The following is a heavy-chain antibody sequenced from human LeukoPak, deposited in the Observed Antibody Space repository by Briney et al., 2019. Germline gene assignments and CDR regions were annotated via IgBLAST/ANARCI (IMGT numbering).Heavy chain of an antibody. Sequence: PGGSLRLSCAASGFTFSSYEMNWVRQAPGKGLEWVSYISSSGSTIYYADSVKGRFTISRDNAKNSLYLQMNSLRAEDTAVYYCARDLKGQWLVRDYWGQGTLVTVSS. D-gene: IGHD6-19*01. CDR3: ARDLKGQWLVRDY. V-gene: IGHV3-48*03. CDR1: GFTFSSYE. J-gene: IGHJ4*02. CDR2: ISSSGSTI.